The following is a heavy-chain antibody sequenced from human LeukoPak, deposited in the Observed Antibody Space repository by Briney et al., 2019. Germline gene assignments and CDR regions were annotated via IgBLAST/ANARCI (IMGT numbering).Heavy chain of an antibody. Sequence: PGGSLRLSCAASGFTFSSYEMNWVRQAPGKGLEWVSYISSSGSTIYYADSVKGRFTISRDNAKNSLYLQMNSLRAEDTAVYYCARADYYDSSWFDPWGQGTLVTVPS. CDR2: ISSSGSTI. CDR1: GFTFSSYE. CDR3: ARADYYDSSWFDP. D-gene: IGHD3-22*01. V-gene: IGHV3-48*03. J-gene: IGHJ5*02.